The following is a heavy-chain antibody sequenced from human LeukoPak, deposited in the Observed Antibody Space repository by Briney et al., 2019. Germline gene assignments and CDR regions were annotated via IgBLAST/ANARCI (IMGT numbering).Heavy chain of an antibody. CDR1: GHTFTSYG. CDR3: ARFASYYDGGGYSRWFDH. CDR2: TSPYNGNA. J-gene: IGHJ5*02. D-gene: IGHD3-22*01. Sequence: ASVKVSCKASGHTFTSYGISWVRQAPGQGLEWMGWTSPYNGNANYAQNLQGRVTMTTDTSTNTAYMELRSLRSDDTAIYYCARFASYYDGGGYSRWFDHWGQGTLVTVSS. V-gene: IGHV1-18*01.